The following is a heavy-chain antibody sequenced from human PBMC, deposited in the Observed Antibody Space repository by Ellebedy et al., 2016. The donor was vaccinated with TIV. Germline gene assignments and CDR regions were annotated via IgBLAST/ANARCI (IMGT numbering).Heavy chain of an antibody. Sequence: PGGSLRLSCAASGFSFSSYAMSWVRQAPGKGLEWVSGIVGSGGSRYADSVEGRFIITRNNSKKTLYLQMNSLRGEDTAVYYCAKGRGEGSDSPTPRYYFDYWGLGTLVTVSS. CDR1: GFSFSSYA. V-gene: IGHV3-23*01. CDR3: AKGRGEGSDSPTPRYYFDY. J-gene: IGHJ4*02. CDR2: IVGSGGSR. D-gene: IGHD2/OR15-2a*01.